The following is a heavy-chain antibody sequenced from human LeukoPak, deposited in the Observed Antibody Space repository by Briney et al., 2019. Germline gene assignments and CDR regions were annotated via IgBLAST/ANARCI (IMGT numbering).Heavy chain of an antibody. CDR1: GFIFRNYY. V-gene: IGHV3-11*04. J-gene: IGHJ3*01. Sequence: GGSLRLSRTASGFIFRNYYMSWIRQAPGKGPQWVSYISKEDNTIYYADSVKGRFTVSRDNDKNSMYLQMNSLRADDTAMYYCARVVAVVVTGIFDVWGQGTMVAVSS. D-gene: IGHD2-15*01. CDR2: ISKEDNTI. CDR3: ARVVAVVVTGIFDV.